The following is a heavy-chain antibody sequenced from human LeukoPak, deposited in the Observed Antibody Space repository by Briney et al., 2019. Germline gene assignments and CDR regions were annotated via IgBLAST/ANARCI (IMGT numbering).Heavy chain of an antibody. D-gene: IGHD6-13*01. V-gene: IGHV4-59*01. CDR3: ARGLYSGSWYDY. CDR1: GGSISSYY. Sequence: PSETLSLTCTVSGGSISSYYWSWIRQPPGKGLEWIGYIYYSGSTNYNPSLKSRVTISVDTSKNQFSLKLSSVTAADTAVYYCARGLYSGSWYDYWRQGTLVTVSS. J-gene: IGHJ4*02. CDR2: IYYSGST.